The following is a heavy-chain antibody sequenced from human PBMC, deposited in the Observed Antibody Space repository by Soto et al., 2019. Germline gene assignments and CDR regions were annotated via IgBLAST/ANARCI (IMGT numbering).Heavy chain of an antibody. Sequence: SETLSLTCAVYGGSFSRYYSSWIRQPPGKGLEWIGEINHSGSTNQNPPLKSRVTISVDTSKNQFSLKVSSVTAADTAVYYCARGRRIAAGGHNWFDPWGQGMPVTVSS. CDR3: ARGRRIAAGGHNWFDP. D-gene: IGHD6-13*01. V-gene: IGHV4-34*01. CDR2: INHSGST. J-gene: IGHJ5*02. CDR1: GGSFSRYY.